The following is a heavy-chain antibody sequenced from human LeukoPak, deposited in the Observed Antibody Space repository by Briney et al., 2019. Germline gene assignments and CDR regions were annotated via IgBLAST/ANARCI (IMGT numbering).Heavy chain of an antibody. CDR3: ARSTTPGSENWFDP. Sequence: SQTLSLTCAISGDSVSSKSAAWNWIRQSPSRGLEWLGRTYYTSQWHNDFAVSVKSRITINPDTYKNQFSLQLNSVTPEDTAVYYCARSTTPGSENWFDPWGQGTLVTVSP. D-gene: IGHD1-1*01. J-gene: IGHJ5*02. V-gene: IGHV6-1*01. CDR1: GDSVSSKSAA. CDR2: TYYTSQWHN.